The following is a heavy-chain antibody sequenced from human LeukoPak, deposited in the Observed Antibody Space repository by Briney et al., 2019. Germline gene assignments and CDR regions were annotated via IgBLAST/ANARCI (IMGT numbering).Heavy chain of an antibody. J-gene: IGHJ3*01. Sequence: SETLSLTCTVSGGSISSSSYYWGWIRQPPGKGLEWIGSIYYSGSTYYNPSLKSRVTISVDTSKNQFSLQLNSVTPEDTAVYFCARQRSRALDLWGQGTMVTVSS. V-gene: IGHV4-39*01. CDR1: GGSISSSSYY. CDR2: IYYSGST. CDR3: ARQRSRALDL.